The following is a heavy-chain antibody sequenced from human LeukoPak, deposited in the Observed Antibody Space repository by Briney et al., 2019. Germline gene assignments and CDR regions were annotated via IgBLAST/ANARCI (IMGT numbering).Heavy chain of an antibody. D-gene: IGHD3-3*01. CDR1: GFTFSSYA. Sequence: GGSLRLSCAASGFTFSSYAMSWVRQAPGKGLEWISFISGSGGSTDYADSVKGRFTISRDNSKNTLYLQMNSLRAEDTAVYYCAKLNVVDVWNGYKYFLSNFHYWGQGSLVTVSS. CDR2: ISGSGGST. V-gene: IGHV3-23*01. CDR3: AKLNVVDVWNGYKYFLSNFHY. J-gene: IGHJ4*02.